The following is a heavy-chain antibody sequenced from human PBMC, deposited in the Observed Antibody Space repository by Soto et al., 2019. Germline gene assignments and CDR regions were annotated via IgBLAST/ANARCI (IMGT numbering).Heavy chain of an antibody. J-gene: IGHJ6*02. V-gene: IGHV3-33*01. CDR1: GFTFSSYG. CDR3: ARDYGELRFLEWLPRGRFYYGMDV. D-gene: IGHD3-3*01. Sequence: PGGSLRLSCAASGFTFSSYGMHWVRQAPGKGLEWVAVIWYDGSNKYYADSVKGRFTISRDNSKNTLYLQMNSLRAEDTAVYYCARDYGELRFLEWLPRGRFYYGMDVWGQGTTVTVSS. CDR2: IWYDGSNK.